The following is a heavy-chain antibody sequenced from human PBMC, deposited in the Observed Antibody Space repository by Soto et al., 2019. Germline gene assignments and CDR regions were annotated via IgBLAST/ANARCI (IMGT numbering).Heavy chain of an antibody. Sequence: SETLSLTCAVYGGSFSGYYWSWIRQPPGKGLEWIGEINHSGSTNYNPSLKSRVTISVDTSKNQFSLKLSSVTAADTAVYYCARGIRWLNYYYYGMDVWGQGTKVTVSS. D-gene: IGHD5-12*01. CDR2: INHSGST. CDR3: ARGIRWLNYYYYGMDV. V-gene: IGHV4-34*01. J-gene: IGHJ6*02. CDR1: GGSFSGYY.